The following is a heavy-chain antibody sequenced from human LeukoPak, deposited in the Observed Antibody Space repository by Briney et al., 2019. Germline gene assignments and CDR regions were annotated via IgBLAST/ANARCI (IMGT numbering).Heavy chain of an antibody. Sequence: SVKVSCKASGGTFSSYAISWVRQAPGQGLEWMGGIIPIFGTANYAQKFQGGVTITTDESTSTAYMELSSLRSEDTAVYYCARTGREYQLLWGNWYFDLWGRGTLVTVSS. J-gene: IGHJ2*01. D-gene: IGHD2-2*01. CDR1: GGTFSSYA. V-gene: IGHV1-69*05. CDR3: ARTGREYQLLWGNWYFDL. CDR2: IIPIFGTA.